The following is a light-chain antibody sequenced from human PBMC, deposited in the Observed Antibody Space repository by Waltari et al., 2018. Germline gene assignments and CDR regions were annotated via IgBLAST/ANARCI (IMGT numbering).Light chain of an antibody. CDR1: NIGTRS. V-gene: IGLV3-21*04. CDR3: QVWDNYSDHWV. J-gene: IGLJ3*02. Sequence: SYVLTQPPSLSVAPGKPARITCGGNNIGTRSVHWCQQKAGQAPVVVLAFDNDRPSGIPERFSASNSGNMATLTISRVEAGDEADYYCQVWDNYSDHWVFGGGTKLTVL. CDR2: FDN.